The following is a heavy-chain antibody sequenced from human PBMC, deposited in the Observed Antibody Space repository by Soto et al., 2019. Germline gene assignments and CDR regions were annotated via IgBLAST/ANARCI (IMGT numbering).Heavy chain of an antibody. J-gene: IGHJ6*02. Sequence: ASVKVSCKSSGYPFTHYGMTWVRQAPGQGPEWMGWISPFNGNTNYGQTLQGRVTLTTDTSTSTVYLDLRSLKSNDTAVYYCARGGYYDNVWGKLSHYGLDKWGQGTSVTVSS. CDR1: GYPFTHYG. CDR2: ISPFNGNT. CDR3: ARGGYYDNVWGKLSHYGLDK. V-gene: IGHV1-18*01. D-gene: IGHD3-16*01.